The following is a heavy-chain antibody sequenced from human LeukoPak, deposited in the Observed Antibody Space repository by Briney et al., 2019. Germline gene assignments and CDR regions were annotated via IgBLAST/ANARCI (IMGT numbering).Heavy chain of an antibody. D-gene: IGHD2-2*01. CDR2: IWYDGSNK. J-gene: IGHJ4*02. CDR1: GFTFSSYG. V-gene: IGHV3-33*01. CDR3: ARHSAIVAPPDY. Sequence: GGSLRLSCAASGFTFSSYGMHWVRQAPGKGLEWLAVIWYDGSNKYYADSVKGRFTISRDNSKNTLYLQMNSLRAEGTAVYYCARHSAIVAPPDYWGQGTLVTVSS.